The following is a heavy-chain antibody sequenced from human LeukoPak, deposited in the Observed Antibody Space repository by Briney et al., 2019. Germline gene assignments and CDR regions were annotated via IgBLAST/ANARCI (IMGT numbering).Heavy chain of an antibody. V-gene: IGHV3-23*01. D-gene: IGHD5-18*01. CDR2: ISGSGGST. CDR1: GFTFSSYA. Sequence: GGSLRLSCAASGFTFSSYAMSWVRQAPGKGLEWVSAISGSGGSTYYADSVKGRFTISRDNSRNALYLQMNSLRAEDTAVYYCAKDSYSYGYYYFDYWGQGTLVTVSS. CDR3: AKDSYSYGYYYFDY. J-gene: IGHJ4*02.